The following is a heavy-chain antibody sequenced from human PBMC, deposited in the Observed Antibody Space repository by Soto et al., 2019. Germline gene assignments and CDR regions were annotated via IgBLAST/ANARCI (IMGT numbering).Heavy chain of an antibody. Sequence: SETLSLTCTVSGGSISSYYWSWIRQPPGKGLEWIGYIYYSGSTNYNPSLKSRVTISVDTSKNQFSLKLSSVTAADTAVYYCARGGSTEQLTPYNWFDPWGQGTLVTVSS. CDR3: ARGGSTEQLTPYNWFDP. CDR1: GGSISSYY. CDR2: IYYSGST. V-gene: IGHV4-59*01. J-gene: IGHJ5*02. D-gene: IGHD6-13*01.